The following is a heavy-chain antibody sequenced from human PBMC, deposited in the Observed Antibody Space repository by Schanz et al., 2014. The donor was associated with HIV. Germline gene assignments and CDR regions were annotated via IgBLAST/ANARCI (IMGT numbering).Heavy chain of an antibody. CDR3: ARGRYSGSYYNY. V-gene: IGHV1-69*01. CDR1: GYTFTDYF. Sequence: QVQLVQSGAAVKKPGASVKVSCKASGYTFTDYFVHWGRQAPGQGLEWMGGIIPIFGTSNYAQKFQGRVTITADESTSTAYMELSSLRSEDTAVYYCARGRYSGSYYNYWGQGTLVTVSS. D-gene: IGHD1-26*01. J-gene: IGHJ4*02. CDR2: IIPIFGTS.